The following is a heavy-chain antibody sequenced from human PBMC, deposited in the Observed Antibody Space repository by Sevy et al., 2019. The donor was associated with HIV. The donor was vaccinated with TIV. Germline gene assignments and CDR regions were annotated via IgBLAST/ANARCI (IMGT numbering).Heavy chain of an antibody. V-gene: IGHV1-69*13. CDR1: GGTFSSYA. D-gene: IGHD5-12*01. J-gene: IGHJ4*02. CDR2: IIPIFGTV. Sequence: ASVKVSCKASGGTFSSYAISWVRQAPGQGLEWMGGIIPIFGTVNYEQKFQGRVTITADESTSTAYMELSSLRSEDTAVYYCARAARDGYNLGLFDYWGQGTLVTVSS. CDR3: ARAARDGYNLGLFDY.